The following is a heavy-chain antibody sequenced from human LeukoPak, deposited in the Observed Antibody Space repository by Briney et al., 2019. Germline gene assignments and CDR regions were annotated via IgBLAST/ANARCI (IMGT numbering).Heavy chain of an antibody. V-gene: IGHV3-21*01. J-gene: IGHJ3*02. CDR3: AKDVVGLTVADAFDI. CDR2: ISSSSGYI. Sequence: GGSLRLSCAASEFTFSSYSMTWVRQAPGKGLEWVSSISSSSGYIYYADSLKGRITISRDNAKNSLYLQVNRLRAEDTAVYYCAKDVVGLTVADAFDIWGQGTMVTVSS. D-gene: IGHD4-23*01. CDR1: EFTFSSYS.